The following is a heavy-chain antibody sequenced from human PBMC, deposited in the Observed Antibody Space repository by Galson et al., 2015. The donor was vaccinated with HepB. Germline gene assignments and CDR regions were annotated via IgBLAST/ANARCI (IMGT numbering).Heavy chain of an antibody. J-gene: IGHJ4*02. CDR1: GGTFSSYA. CDR3: ARGRKQLGASIFDY. Sequence: SVKVSCKASGGTFSSYAISWVRQAPGQGLEWMGGIIPIFGTANYAQKFQGRVTITADESTSTAYMELSSLRSEDTAVYYCARGRKQLGASIFDYWGQGTLVTVSS. D-gene: IGHD3-16*01. V-gene: IGHV1-69*13. CDR2: IIPIFGTA.